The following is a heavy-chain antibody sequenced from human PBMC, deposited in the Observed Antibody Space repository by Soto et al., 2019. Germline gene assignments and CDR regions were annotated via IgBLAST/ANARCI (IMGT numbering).Heavy chain of an antibody. Sequence: ASVKVSCKASGYTFTTYGISWVRQAPGQGLEWMGWINTHNGNTNYAQNLQGRVIMTAGTSASTAYMELSSLRSEDTAVYYCARSIVVVTALDYWGQGTLVTVSS. J-gene: IGHJ4*02. CDR1: GYTFTTYG. CDR3: ARSIVVVTALDY. D-gene: IGHD2-21*02. V-gene: IGHV1-18*01. CDR2: INTHNGNT.